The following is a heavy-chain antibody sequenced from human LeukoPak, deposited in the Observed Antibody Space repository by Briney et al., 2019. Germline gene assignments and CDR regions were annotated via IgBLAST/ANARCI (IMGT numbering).Heavy chain of an antibody. D-gene: IGHD2-15*01. CDR1: GYTFTGYY. CDR2: INPNSGGT. J-gene: IGHJ3*02. V-gene: IGHV1-2*02. Sequence: ASVKVSCKASGYTFTGYYMHWVRQAPGQGLEWMGWINPNSGGTNYAQKFQGRVTMTRDTSISTAYMELSRLRSDDTAVYYCARAGYCSGGSCLGNAFDIWGQGTMVTVSS. CDR3: ARAGYCSGGSCLGNAFDI.